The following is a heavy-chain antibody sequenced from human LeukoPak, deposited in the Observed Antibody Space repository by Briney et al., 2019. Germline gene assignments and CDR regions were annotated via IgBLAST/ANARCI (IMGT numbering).Heavy chain of an antibody. V-gene: IGHV3-30*18. D-gene: IGHD2-2*01. CDR1: GFTFSSYG. Sequence: GGSLRLSCAASGFTFSSYGMDWVRQAPGKGLEWVAVISYDGSNKYYADSVKGRFTISRDNSKNTLYLQMNSLRAEDTAVYYCAKEGGGYCSSTSCYPFDYWGQGTLVTVSS. J-gene: IGHJ4*02. CDR3: AKEGGGYCSSTSCYPFDY. CDR2: ISYDGSNK.